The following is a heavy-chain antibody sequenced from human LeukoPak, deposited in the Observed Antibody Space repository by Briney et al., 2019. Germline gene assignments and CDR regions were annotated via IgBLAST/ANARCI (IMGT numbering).Heavy chain of an antibody. D-gene: IGHD3-9*01. CDR1: GYTFTGYY. CDR3: ARGSRYHDWLSPLDS. J-gene: IGHJ4*02. CDR2: INPNSGGT. Sequence: ASVKVSCKSSGYTFTGYYIHWVRQAPGQGLEWMGWINPNSGGTHFAQKFQGRVTFTRDTSISTAYMAMSRLRSDDTAVFYCARGSRYHDWLSPLDSWGQGTLVTVSS. V-gene: IGHV1-2*02.